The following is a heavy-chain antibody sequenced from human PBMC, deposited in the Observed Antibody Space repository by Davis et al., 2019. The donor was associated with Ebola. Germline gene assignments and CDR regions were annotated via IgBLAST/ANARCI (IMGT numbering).Heavy chain of an antibody. CDR2: INHSGST. J-gene: IGHJ4*02. V-gene: IGHV4-34*01. CDR1: GGSFSGYY. CDR3: AREMGGDSYDY. Sequence: SETLSLTCAVYGGSFSGYYWSWIRQPPGKGLEWIGEINHSGSTNYNPSLKSRVTISVDTSKNQFSLKLRSVTAEDTAVYYCAREMGGDSYDYWGQGTLVTVSS. D-gene: IGHD5-18*01.